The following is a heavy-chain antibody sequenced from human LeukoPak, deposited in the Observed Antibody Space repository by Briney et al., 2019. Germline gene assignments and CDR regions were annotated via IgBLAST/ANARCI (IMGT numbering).Heavy chain of an antibody. Sequence: GSLRLSCGASGFNLNNYSMNWVRQVPGKGLEWIGRIYFRGSTNYNPSLKSRVTMSLDSPKNQFSLKLTSVTAADTGVYYCVRESSYVAVTNRGGWFDPWGQGTLVTVSS. CDR1: GFNLNNYS. J-gene: IGHJ5*02. CDR2: IYFRGST. D-gene: IGHD6-19*01. CDR3: VRESSYVAVTNRGGWFDP. V-gene: IGHV4-59*01.